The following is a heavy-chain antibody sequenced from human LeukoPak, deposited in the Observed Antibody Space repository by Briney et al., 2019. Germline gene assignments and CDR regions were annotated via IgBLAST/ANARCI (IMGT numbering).Heavy chain of an antibody. CDR2: INPSGGST. V-gene: IGHV1-46*01. D-gene: IGHD6-13*01. CDR3: ARAVGIAAAGNDGMDV. J-gene: IGHJ6*02. CDR1: GYTFTSYY. Sequence: WASVKLSCKASGYTFTSYYMHWVRQPPGQGLEWMGVINPSGGSTSYTQKFEGRVTMTRDTSTSTVYMELSSLRSEDTGVYYCARAVGIAAAGNDGMDVWGQGTTVTVS.